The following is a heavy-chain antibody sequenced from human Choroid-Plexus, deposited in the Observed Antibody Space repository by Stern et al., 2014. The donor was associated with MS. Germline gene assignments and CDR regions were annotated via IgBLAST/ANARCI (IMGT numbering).Heavy chain of an antibody. Sequence: VESGGGVVQPGRPLRLSCVASGFTFGSCAMHWVRQAPGKGLEWVAGVSYDGSNKYYADSVKGRFTISRDNSQNTLYMQMSSLRPEDTAVYYCAKDRHYLTYFFDHWGQGSLVTVSS. D-gene: IGHD2/OR15-2a*01. V-gene: IGHV3-30*18. CDR1: GFTFGSCA. CDR3: AKDRHYLTYFFDH. CDR2: VSYDGSNK. J-gene: IGHJ5*02.